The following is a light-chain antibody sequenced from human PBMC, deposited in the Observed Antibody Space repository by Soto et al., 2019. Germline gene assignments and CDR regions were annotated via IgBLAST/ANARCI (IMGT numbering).Light chain of an antibody. CDR1: QSVSTN. J-gene: IGKJ1*01. Sequence: EIVMRQSPATLSVSPGERGTLSCRASQSVSTNLAWYQHKPGQAPRLVISGASTRAAGIPARFSGSGSGTEFTLTISSLQSEDFAVYYCQQYNNWPSTFGQGTKVDIK. CDR2: GAS. CDR3: QQYNNWPST. V-gene: IGKV3-15*01.